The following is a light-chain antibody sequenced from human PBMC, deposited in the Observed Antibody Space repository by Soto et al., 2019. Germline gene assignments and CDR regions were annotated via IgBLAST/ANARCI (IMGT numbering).Light chain of an antibody. CDR1: QSLAANY. J-gene: IGKJ3*01. V-gene: IGKV3-20*01. CDR2: GAS. CDR3: HQHVTSPT. Sequence: EIGLTQSPGILSLSPGERATLSCRASQSLAANYLAWYQQKPGQAPRLLISGASSRATGIPDRFSGSGSGTDFTLTISRLEPEDSAVYHCHQHVTSPTFGPGTKVEIK.